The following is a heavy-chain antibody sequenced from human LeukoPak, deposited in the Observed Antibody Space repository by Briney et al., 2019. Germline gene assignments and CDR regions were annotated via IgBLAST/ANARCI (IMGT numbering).Heavy chain of an antibody. Sequence: SETLSLTCTVSGYSLSSGYYWDWIRQPPGKGLEWIGSVYHSGSTSYNPSLKSRVTISVDTPKNQFSLKLSSVTAADTAVYFCARGFRGDNFDYWGQGTLVTVSS. D-gene: IGHD7-27*01. V-gene: IGHV4-38-2*02. CDR2: VYHSGST. CDR3: ARGFRGDNFDY. CDR1: GYSLSSGYY. J-gene: IGHJ4*02.